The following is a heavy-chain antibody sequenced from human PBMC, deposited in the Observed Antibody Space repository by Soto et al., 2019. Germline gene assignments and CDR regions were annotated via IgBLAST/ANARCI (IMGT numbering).Heavy chain of an antibody. CDR3: ARVYSGSYSDY. J-gene: IGHJ4*02. CDR2: IFHSGST. CDR1: GDSIRSANW. V-gene: IGHV4-4*02. D-gene: IGHD1-26*01. Sequence: QVQLQESGPGLVKPSGTLSLTCTVSGDSIRSANWWSWVRQPPGKGLEWIGEIFHSGSTNYTPSLKTRVTISVDKSNNHFSLKLSSVTAADTAVYYCARVYSGSYSDYWGQGTLVSVSS.